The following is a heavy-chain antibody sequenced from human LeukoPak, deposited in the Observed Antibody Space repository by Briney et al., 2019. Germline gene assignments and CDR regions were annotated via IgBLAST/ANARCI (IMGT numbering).Heavy chain of an antibody. CDR2: IKSKTDGETT. V-gene: IGHV3-15*01. CDR3: TTSFSDIWSFDY. J-gene: IGHJ4*02. D-gene: IGHD5-12*01. CDR1: GFTFSNAW. Sequence: GGSLRLSCAASGFTFSNAWMSWVCQAPGKGLEWVGRIKSKTDGETTDYAAPVKGRFTISRDDSKNTLYLQMNSLKTEDTAVYYCTTSFSDIWSFDYWGQGTLVTVSS.